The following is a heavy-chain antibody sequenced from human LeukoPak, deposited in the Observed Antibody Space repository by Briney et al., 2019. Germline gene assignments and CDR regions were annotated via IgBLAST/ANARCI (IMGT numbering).Heavy chain of an antibody. V-gene: IGHV4-34*01. CDR1: GGSFSGYY. CDR2: INHSGST. J-gene: IGHJ4*02. Sequence: SETLSLTCAVYGGSFSGYYWSWIRQPPGKGLEWIGEINHSGSTNYNPPLKSRVTISVDTSKNQFSLKLSSVTAADTAVYYCARMTTVTSLDYWGQGTLVTVSS. CDR3: ARMTTVTSLDY. D-gene: IGHD4-17*01.